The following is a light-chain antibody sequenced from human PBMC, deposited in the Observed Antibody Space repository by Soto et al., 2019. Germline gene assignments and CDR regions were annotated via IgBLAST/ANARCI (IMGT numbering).Light chain of an antibody. J-gene: IGLJ1*01. CDR3: CSYAGSSTFV. CDR2: EAS. V-gene: IGLV2-23*01. Sequence: QSALTQPASVSGSPGQSITISCTGTSSDVGSYNLVSWYQQHPGKAPKLMIYEASKRPSGVSSRFSGSKSGNTASLTISGLQAEDEADYYCCSYAGSSTFVFGTGTKLTVL. CDR1: SSDVGSYNL.